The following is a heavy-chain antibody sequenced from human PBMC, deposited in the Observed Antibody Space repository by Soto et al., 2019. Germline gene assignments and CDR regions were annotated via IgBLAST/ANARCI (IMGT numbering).Heavy chain of an antibody. CDR3: ARGLGSGYGAGAFDI. D-gene: IGHD5-12*01. CDR1: GFTFSSYD. V-gene: IGHV3-13*01. J-gene: IGHJ3*02. CDR2: ITTAGDT. Sequence: EVQLVESGGGLVQPGESLRLSCAASGFTFSSYDMHWVRQATGKGLEWVSAITTAGDTFYPGSVKGRFTISRENAKHSLYLQMNSLRAGDTAIYYCARGLGSGYGAGAFDIWGQGTMVTVSS.